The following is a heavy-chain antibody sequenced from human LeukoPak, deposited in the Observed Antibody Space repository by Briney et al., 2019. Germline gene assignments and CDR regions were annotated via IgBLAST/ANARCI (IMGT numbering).Heavy chain of an antibody. CDR3: TRDQTPYY. Sequence: PGGSLRLSCAASGLTFSSYAMHWVRQAPGKGLEYVSAISSNGGSTYYANSVKGRFTISRDDSKSIAYLQMNSLKTEDTAVYCCTRDQTPYYWGQGTLVTVSS. V-gene: IGHV3-64*01. CDR2: ISSNGGST. J-gene: IGHJ4*02. CDR1: GLTFSSYA.